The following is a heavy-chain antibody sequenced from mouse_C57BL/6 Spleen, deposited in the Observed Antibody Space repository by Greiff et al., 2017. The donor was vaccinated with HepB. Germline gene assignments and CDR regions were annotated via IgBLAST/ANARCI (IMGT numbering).Heavy chain of an antibody. V-gene: IGHV5-17*01. CDR1: GFTFGDYG. CDR2: FSSGSSTI. Sequence: EVQGVESGGGLVKPGGSLKLSCAASGFTFGDYGMHWVRQAPEKGLAWVAYFSSGSSTIYYADTVKGRFTISRDNAKNTLFLQMTSLRSEDTAMYYCARRDYAMDYWGQGTSVTVSS. CDR3: ARRDYAMDY. J-gene: IGHJ4*01.